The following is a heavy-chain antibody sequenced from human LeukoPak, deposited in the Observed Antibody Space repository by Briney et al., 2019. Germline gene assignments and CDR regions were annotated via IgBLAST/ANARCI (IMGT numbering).Heavy chain of an antibody. CDR3: AREDYGSGSPRFDP. Sequence: SETLSLTCTVSGGSFSIYYWSWIRQPAGKGLEWIGRIYTSGSTNYNPSLKSRVTMSVDTSKNQFSLNLNSVTAADTAVYYCAREDYGSGSPRFDPWGQGTLVTVSS. CDR1: GGSFSIYY. V-gene: IGHV4-4*07. D-gene: IGHD3-10*01. CDR2: IYTSGST. J-gene: IGHJ5*02.